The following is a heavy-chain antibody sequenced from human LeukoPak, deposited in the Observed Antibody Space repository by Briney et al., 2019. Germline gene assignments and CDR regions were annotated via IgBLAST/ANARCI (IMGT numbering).Heavy chain of an antibody. V-gene: IGHV5-51*01. J-gene: IGHJ6*03. CDR1: GYSFTTYW. D-gene: IGHD1-1*01. CDR3: ARLTWNDLYYYYYLDV. Sequence: GESLKISCKGSGYSFTTYWIAWVRQMPGKGLEWMGIIYPGDSDTRYSPSFQGLVTISADMSISTAYLQWGSLKTSDTAMYYCARLTWNDLYYYYYLDVWGKGTTVTVSS. CDR2: IYPGDSDT.